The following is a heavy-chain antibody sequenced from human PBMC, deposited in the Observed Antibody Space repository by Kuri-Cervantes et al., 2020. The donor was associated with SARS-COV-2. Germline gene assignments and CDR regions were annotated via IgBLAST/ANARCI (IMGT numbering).Heavy chain of an antibody. Sequence: GESLKISCSAFGFTFSSYSMNWVRQAPGKGLEWVSSISSSSSYIYYTDSVKGRFTISRDNAKNSLYLQMNSLRAEDTAVYYCARVYSGSYYNWFDPWGQGTLVTRLL. CDR2: ISSSSSYI. J-gene: IGHJ5*02. CDR1: GFTFSSYS. CDR3: ARVYSGSYYNWFDP. V-gene: IGHV3-21*01. D-gene: IGHD1-26*01.